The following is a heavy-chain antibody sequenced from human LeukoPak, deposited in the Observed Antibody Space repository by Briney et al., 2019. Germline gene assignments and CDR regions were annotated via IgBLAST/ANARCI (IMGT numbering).Heavy chain of an antibody. CDR3: ARAPTSVSNTYYFDY. CDR2: IYPVDSDT. D-gene: IGHD4-11*01. CDR1: GYSFSNYW. Sequence: GASLKISCKASGYSFSNYWICWVRQMPGKRLEWMGIIYPVDSDTRYSPSFQGQVTISADKSITTGYLQWSSLKASDTAMYYCARAPTSVSNTYYFDYWGQGALVTVSS. J-gene: IGHJ4*02. V-gene: IGHV5-51*01.